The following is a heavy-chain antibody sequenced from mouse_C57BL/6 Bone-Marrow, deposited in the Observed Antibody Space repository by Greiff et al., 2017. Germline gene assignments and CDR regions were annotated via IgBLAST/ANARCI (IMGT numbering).Heavy chain of an antibody. J-gene: IGHJ2*01. CDR1: GFTFSSYA. V-gene: IGHV5-4*03. Sequence: VMLVESGGGLVKPGGSLKLSCAASGFTFSSYAMSWVRQTPEKRLEWVATISDGGSYTYYPDNVKGRFTISRDNAKNNLYLQMSHLKSEDTAMYYCARNWDLDYWGQGTTLTVSS. D-gene: IGHD4-1*01. CDR3: ARNWDLDY. CDR2: ISDGGSYT.